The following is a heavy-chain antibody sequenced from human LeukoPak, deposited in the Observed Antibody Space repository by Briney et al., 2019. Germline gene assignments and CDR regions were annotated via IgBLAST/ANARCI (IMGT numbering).Heavy chain of an antibody. CDR2: ISSSSSYI. CDR3: ARGWQKSLPTWFDP. CDR1: ELTSRDYF. Sequence: GGSLRLSCAVSELTSRDYFVNWVRQAPGKGLEWVSSISSSSSYIYYADSVKGRFTISRDNAKNSLYLQMNSLRAEDTAVYYCARGWQKSLPTWFDPWGQGTLVTVSS. D-gene: IGHD6-13*01. V-gene: IGHV3-21*01. J-gene: IGHJ5*02.